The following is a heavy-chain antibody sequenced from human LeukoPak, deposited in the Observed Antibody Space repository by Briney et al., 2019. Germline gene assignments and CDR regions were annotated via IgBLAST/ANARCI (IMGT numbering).Heavy chain of an antibody. Sequence: SETLSLTCTVSGGSISSYYWSWIRQPPGKGLEWIGYIYYSGSTNYNPSLKSRVTISVDTSKNQFSLKLSSVTAADTAVYYCARLEGTYDYVFPLDYWGQGTLVTVSS. CDR1: GGSISSYY. V-gene: IGHV4-59*01. CDR3: ARLEGTYDYVFPLDY. D-gene: IGHD3-16*01. J-gene: IGHJ4*02. CDR2: IYYSGST.